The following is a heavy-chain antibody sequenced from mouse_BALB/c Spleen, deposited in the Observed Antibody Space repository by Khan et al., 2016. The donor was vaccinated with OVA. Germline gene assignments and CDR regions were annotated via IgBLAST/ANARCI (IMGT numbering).Heavy chain of an antibody. D-gene: IGHD1-1*01. CDR1: GYTFTSYW. CDR2: TNPTNGRT. V-gene: IGHV1S81*02. J-gene: IGHJ2*01. CDR3: ARIKKIVATYFDY. Sequence: QVQLQQPGAELVKAGASVKMSCKASGYTFTSYWMHWVKQRLGQGLAGFAETNPTNGRTYYNEKFKSKATLTVDKSSSTAYMLLSGPTFEDAAVYYCARIKKIVATYFDYWGQGTTLTVSS.